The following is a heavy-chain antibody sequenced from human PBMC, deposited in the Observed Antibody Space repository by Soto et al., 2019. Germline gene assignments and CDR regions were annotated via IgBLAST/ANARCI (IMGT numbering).Heavy chain of an antibody. V-gene: IGHV4-31*03. Sequence: QVQLQESGPGLVKPSQTLSLTCTVSGGSISSGGYYWSWIRQHPGKGLEWIGYIYYSGSTYYNPSLKSRVNLSVDTPKNQFALNPSSVTAADTAVYYCAGVSLAAANDYWGQGNLFTGSS. CDR2: IYYSGST. J-gene: IGHJ4*02. CDR1: GGSISSGGYY. CDR3: AGVSLAAANDY. D-gene: IGHD2-15*01.